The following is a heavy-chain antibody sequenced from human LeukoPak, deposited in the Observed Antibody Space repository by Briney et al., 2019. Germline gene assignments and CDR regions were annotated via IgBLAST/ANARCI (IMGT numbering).Heavy chain of an antibody. V-gene: IGHV4-39*01. J-gene: IGHJ4*02. CDR1: GDSISSYNYF. CDR3: ARASSGYYWDFDY. Sequence: PSETLSLTCTVSGDSISSYNYFWGWIRQPPGKGLEWVGSIYYRGNTYYNPSLKSRVTLSADTSKNQFSLKVTSVTAADTAVYYCARASSGYYWDFDYWGQGALVTVSS. D-gene: IGHD3-22*01. CDR2: IYYRGNT.